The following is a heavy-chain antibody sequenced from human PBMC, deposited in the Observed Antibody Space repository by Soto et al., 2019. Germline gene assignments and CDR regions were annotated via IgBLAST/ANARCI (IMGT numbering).Heavy chain of an antibody. CDR3: AAEGGKRYSSSGAYYYYCMDV. CDR2: INHSGST. D-gene: IGHD6-6*01. CDR1: GGSFSGYY. Sequence: PSETLSLTCAVYGGSFSGYYWSWIRQPPGKGLEWIGEINHSGSTNYNPSLKSRVTISVDTSKNQFSLKLSSVTAADTAVYYCAAEGGKRYSSSGAYYYYCMDVLGQGTTVTVSS. J-gene: IGHJ6*02. V-gene: IGHV4-34*01.